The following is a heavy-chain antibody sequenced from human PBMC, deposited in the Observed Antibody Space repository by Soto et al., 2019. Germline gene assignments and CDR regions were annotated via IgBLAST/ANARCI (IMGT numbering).Heavy chain of an antibody. V-gene: IGHV1-3*01. J-gene: IGHJ4*02. CDR3: ARDIFGLLSLGVSDF. Sequence: ASVKVSCKASGYTFTTYAIHWVRQAPGQRLEWMGWVNAENGNTKYSQKFQGRVTITVDTSASTAYMEMSSLRSEDTAVYYCARDIFGLLSLGVSDFWGQGTLVTVSS. CDR1: GYTFTTYA. CDR2: VNAENGNT. D-gene: IGHD3-10*02.